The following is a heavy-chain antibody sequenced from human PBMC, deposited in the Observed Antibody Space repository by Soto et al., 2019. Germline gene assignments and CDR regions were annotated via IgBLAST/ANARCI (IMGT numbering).Heavy chain of an antibody. J-gene: IGHJ6*02. CDR3: ARLNILNTAMVNYYYGMDV. V-gene: IGHV5-51*01. Sequence: PGESLKISCKGSGYSFTSYWIGWVRQMPGKGLEWMGIIYPGDSDTRYSPSFQAQVTISADKSISTAYLQWSSLKASDTAMYYCARLNILNTAMVNYYYGMDVWGQGTTVTVSS. CDR1: GYSFTSYW. D-gene: IGHD5-18*01. CDR2: IYPGDSDT.